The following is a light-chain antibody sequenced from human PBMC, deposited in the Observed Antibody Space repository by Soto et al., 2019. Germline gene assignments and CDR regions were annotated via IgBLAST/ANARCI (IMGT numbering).Light chain of an antibody. CDR2: GSS. CDR1: QLFSSN. CDR3: QQYNDWPRT. Sequence: EIVMTQSPAAASVSPGESVTRWSRASQLFSSNLAWYQRRPGQAPRLLIYGSSTRATGVPPRFSGSASGTEFTLTISSLQSEDFGVYYCQQYNDWPRTFGQGTRLEIK. V-gene: IGKV3-15*01. J-gene: IGKJ5*01.